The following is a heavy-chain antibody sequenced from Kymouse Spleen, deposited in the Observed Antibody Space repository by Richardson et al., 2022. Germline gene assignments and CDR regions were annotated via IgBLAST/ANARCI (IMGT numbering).Heavy chain of an antibody. D-gene: IGHD6-6*01. V-gene: IGHV3-7*01. CDR3: ARTAARLYWYFDL. CDR1: GFTFSSYW. CDR2: IKQDGSEK. Sequence: EVQLVESGGGLVQPGGSLRLSCAASGFTFSSYWMSWVRQAPGKGLEWVANIKQDGSEKYYVDSVKGRFTISRDNAKNSLYLQMNSLRAEDTAVYYCARTAARLYWYFDLWGRGTLVTVSS. J-gene: IGHJ2*01.